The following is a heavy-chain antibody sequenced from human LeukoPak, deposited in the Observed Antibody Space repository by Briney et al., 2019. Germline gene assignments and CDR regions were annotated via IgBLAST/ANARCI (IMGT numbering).Heavy chain of an antibody. J-gene: IGHJ6*03. V-gene: IGHV4-34*01. CDR3: ARELGSYYYYYMDV. CDR2: INHSGST. Sequence: SETLSLTCAVYGGSFSGYYWSWIRQPPGKGLEWIGEINHSGSTNYNPSLKSRVTISVDTSKNQFSLKLSSVTAADTAVYYCARELGSYYYYYMDVWGKGTTVTISS. D-gene: IGHD3-16*01. CDR1: GGSFSGYY.